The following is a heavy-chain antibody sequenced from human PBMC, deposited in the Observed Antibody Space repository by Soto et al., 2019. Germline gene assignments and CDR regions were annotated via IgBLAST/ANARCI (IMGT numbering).Heavy chain of an antibody. J-gene: IGHJ4*02. D-gene: IGHD1-1*01. V-gene: IGHV3-30*19. CDR3: VRDDDNLDNGLDH. Sequence: QVQLVESGGGVVQPGRSLRLSCTASGFTFSNYGMHWVRQAPGKGLQWLAVIPHDGTYQYYLDSVKGRFTISRDNSKDTLYLQMNSLRVEDTAVYYCVRDDDNLDNGLDHWGQGTLVTVSS. CDR2: IPHDGTYQ. CDR1: GFTFSNYG.